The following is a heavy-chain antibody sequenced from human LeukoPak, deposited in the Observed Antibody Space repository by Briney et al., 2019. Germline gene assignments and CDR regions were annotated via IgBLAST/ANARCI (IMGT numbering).Heavy chain of an antibody. CDR2: KKQDGSEK. D-gene: IGHD2-21*01. J-gene: IGHJ6*02. Sequence: GGSLRLSCAASGFTFNKYWMTWVRQAPGKGLEWVAHKKQDGSEKYYVDSVKGRFTISRDNAKNSLYLQMNSLRAEDTAVYYCARVRVASSYGMDVWGQGTTVTVSS. V-gene: IGHV3-7*01. CDR1: GFTFNKYW. CDR3: ARVRVASSYGMDV.